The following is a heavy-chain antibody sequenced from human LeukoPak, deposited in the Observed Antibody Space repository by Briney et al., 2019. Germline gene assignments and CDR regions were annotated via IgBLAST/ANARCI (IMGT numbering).Heavy chain of an antibody. CDR1: GFTFSSYG. CDR3: ARDVISGGSCVIGI. Sequence: GGSLRLSCAASGFTFSSYGMHWVRQAPGKGLEWVAVIWYDGSNKYYADSVKGRFTISRDNSKNTLYLQMNSLRAEDTAVYYCARDVISGGSCVIGIRGQGTMVTVSS. V-gene: IGHV3-33*01. CDR2: IWYDGSNK. J-gene: IGHJ3*02. D-gene: IGHD2-15*01.